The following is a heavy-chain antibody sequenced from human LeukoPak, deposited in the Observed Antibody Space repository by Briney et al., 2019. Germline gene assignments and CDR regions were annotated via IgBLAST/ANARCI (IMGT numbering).Heavy chain of an antibody. D-gene: IGHD3-22*01. J-gene: IGHJ1*01. CDR2: IFYSGST. CDR1: GGSFSGYY. Sequence: SETLSLTCAVYGGSFSGYYWSWIRQPPGKGLEWIGYIFYSGSTNYNPSLKSRVTISVDTSKNQFSLKLSSVTAADTAVYYCARGNSYYDTSGYFPWESFQHWGQGTLVTVSS. CDR3: ARGNSYYDTSGYFPWESFQH. V-gene: IGHV4-59*01.